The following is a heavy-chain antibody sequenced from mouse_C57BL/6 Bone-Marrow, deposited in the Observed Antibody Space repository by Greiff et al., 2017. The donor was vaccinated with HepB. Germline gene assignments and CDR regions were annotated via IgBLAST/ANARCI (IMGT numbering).Heavy chain of an antibody. CDR2: IYPGNSDT. J-gene: IGHJ2*01. Sequence: VQLKESGTVLARPGASVKMSCKTSGYTFTSYWMHWVKQRPGQGLEWIGAIYPGNSDTSYNQKFKGKAKLTAVTSASTAYLELSSLTNEDSAVYYCTRGYGSSWYYFDYWGQGTTLTVSS. V-gene: IGHV1-5*01. CDR1: GYTFTSYW. D-gene: IGHD1-1*01. CDR3: TRGYGSSWYYFDY.